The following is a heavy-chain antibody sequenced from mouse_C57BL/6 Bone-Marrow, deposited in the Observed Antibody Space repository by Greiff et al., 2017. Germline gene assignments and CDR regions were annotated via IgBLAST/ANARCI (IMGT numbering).Heavy chain of an antibody. CDR3: ARSGLGRVFDY. CDR2: IYPGSGST. CDR1: GYTFTSYW. D-gene: IGHD4-1*01. J-gene: IGHJ2*01. V-gene: IGHV1-55*01. Sequence: QVQLKQSGAELVKPGASVKMSCKASGYTFTSYWITWVKQRPGQGLAWIGDIYPGSGSTNYNEKFQSKAPLTVDTSSSTAYMQLSSLTSEDSAVEYCARSGLGRVFDYWGQGTTLTVSS.